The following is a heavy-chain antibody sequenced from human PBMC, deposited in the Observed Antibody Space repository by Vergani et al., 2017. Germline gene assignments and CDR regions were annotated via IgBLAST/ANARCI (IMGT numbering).Heavy chain of an antibody. D-gene: IGHD6-6*01. V-gene: IGHV3-30-3*01. Sequence: QVQLVESGGGVVQPGRSLRLSCAASGFTFSSYAMHWVRQAPGKGLEWVAVISYDGSNKYYADSVKGRFTISRDNSKNTLYLQMNSLRAEDTAVYYCARESGYSSSSDYWGQGTLVTVSS. CDR1: GFTFSSYA. CDR2: ISYDGSNK. CDR3: ARESGYSSSSDY. J-gene: IGHJ4*02.